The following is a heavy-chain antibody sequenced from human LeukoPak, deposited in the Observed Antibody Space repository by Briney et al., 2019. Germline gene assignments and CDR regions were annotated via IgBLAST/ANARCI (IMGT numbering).Heavy chain of an antibody. Sequence: SETLSLTCAVYGGSFSGYYWSWIRQPPGKGLEWIGEINHSGSTNYTPSLKSRVTISLDTSKNQFSLKLSSVTAADTAVYYCARHTKIAAAGMGYYYYGMDVWGQGTTVTVSS. CDR1: GGSFSGYY. CDR3: ARHTKIAAAGMGYYYYGMDV. V-gene: IGHV4-34*01. D-gene: IGHD6-13*01. J-gene: IGHJ6*02. CDR2: INHSGST.